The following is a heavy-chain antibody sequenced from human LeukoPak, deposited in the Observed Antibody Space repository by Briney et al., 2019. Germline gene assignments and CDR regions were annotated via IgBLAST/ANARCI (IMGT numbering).Heavy chain of an antibody. CDR2: ISSSGSTI. CDR3: ARDGSGSRTRLEYNWFDP. V-gene: IGHV3-11*01. CDR1: GFTFRDYY. D-gene: IGHD1-26*01. J-gene: IGHJ5*02. Sequence: GGSLILSCSASGFTFRDYYMSWIRQAPGKGLEWVSYISSSGSTIYYADSVKGRFTISRDNAKNSLYLQMNRLRAEDTAVYYCARDGSGSRTRLEYNWFDPWGQGTLVTVSS.